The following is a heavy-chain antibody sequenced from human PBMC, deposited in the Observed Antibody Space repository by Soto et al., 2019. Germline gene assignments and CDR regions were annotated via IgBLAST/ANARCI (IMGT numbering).Heavy chain of an antibody. Sequence: QVQLRESGPGLVKPSGTLSLTCTVSGGSLSRYFWSWIRQPPGKGLEWIGYIFYSGTTNYNPSLKRRVTILLDTSKNQFSLNLVSVTAADTAFYYCARGRGGTYDAFDIWGQGTLVSVSS. V-gene: IGHV4-59*01. CDR3: ARGRGGTYDAFDI. J-gene: IGHJ3*02. CDR2: IFYSGTT. CDR1: GGSLSRYF. D-gene: IGHD1-26*01.